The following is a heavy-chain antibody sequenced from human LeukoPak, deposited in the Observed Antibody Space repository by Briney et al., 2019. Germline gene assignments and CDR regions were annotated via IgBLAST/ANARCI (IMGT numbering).Heavy chain of an antibody. D-gene: IGHD6-13*01. CDR1: GGSISSYY. V-gene: IGHV4-59*08. CDR3: ARAETSSSWYEGNWFDP. CDR2: IYYSGST. J-gene: IGHJ5*02. Sequence: SETLSLTCTVSGGSISSYYWSWIRQPPGKGLEWIGYIYYSGSTNYNPSLKSRVTISVDTSKNQLSLKLSSVTAADTAVYYCARAETSSSWYEGNWFDPWGQGTLVTVSS.